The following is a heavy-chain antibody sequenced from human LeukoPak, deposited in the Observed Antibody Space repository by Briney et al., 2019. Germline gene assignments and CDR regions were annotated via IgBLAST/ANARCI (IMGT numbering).Heavy chain of an antibody. J-gene: IGHJ5*02. CDR3: ARVRFQYQLLTPYNWFDP. V-gene: IGHV4-4*07. D-gene: IGHD2-2*01. Sequence: SETLSLTCTVSGGSISSYYWSWIRQPAGKGLEWIGRIYTSGSTNYNPSLKSRVTMSVDTSKNQFSLKLSSVTAADTAVYYCARVRFQYQLLTPYNWFDPWGQGTLVTVSS. CDR2: IYTSGST. CDR1: GGSISSYY.